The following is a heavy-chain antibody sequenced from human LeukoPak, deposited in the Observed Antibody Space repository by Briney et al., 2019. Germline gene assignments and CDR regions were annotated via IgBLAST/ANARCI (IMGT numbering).Heavy chain of an antibody. CDR2: IYYSGRT. V-gene: IGHV4-59*01. Sequence: PSETLSLTCTISGGSISSNYWSWIRQPPGKGLEWIGYIYYSGRTKNNPSLKSRVTISVDTSKIQFSLKLSSVTAADTAVYYCASGPDFYMDVWGKGTTVTVSS. J-gene: IGHJ6*03. CDR1: GGSISSNY. CDR3: ASGPDFYMDV. D-gene: IGHD3-3*01.